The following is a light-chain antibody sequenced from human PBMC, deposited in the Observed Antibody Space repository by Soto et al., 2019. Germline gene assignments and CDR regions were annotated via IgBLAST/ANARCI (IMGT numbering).Light chain of an antibody. CDR2: AAS. V-gene: IGKV1-9*01. CDR3: QQLNSYPRT. Sequence: DIQLTQSPSFLSASVGDSITITCRASQGISSYLAWYQQKPGKAPQLLIYAASTLQSGVPSRFSGSGSGTEFTLTISSLQSEDFATYYCQQLNSYPRTFGQGTKVDIK. J-gene: IGKJ1*01. CDR1: QGISSY.